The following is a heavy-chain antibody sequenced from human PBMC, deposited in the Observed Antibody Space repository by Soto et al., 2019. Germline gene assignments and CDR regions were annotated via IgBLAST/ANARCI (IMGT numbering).Heavy chain of an antibody. CDR1: GGSISSGGYY. CDR2: IYYSGST. Sequence: QVQLQESGPGLVKPSQTLSLTCTVSGGSISSGGYYWSWIRQHPGKGLEWIGYIYYSGSTYYNPSLKSRVTMSVDTSYNQFSLWLSSVTAADTAVYYCARKDSGYADYMDVWGKGTTVTVSS. CDR3: ARKDSGYADYMDV. J-gene: IGHJ6*03. D-gene: IGHD5-12*01. V-gene: IGHV4-31*03.